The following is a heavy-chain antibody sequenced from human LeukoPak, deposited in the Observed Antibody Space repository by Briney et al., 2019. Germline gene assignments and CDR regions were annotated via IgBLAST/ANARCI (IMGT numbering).Heavy chain of an antibody. Sequence: ASVKVSCKASGYTFTSKYMHWVRQAPGQGLEWMGIINPSGGSTSYAQKFQGRVTMTRDTSTSTVYMELSSLTSEDTAVYYCAIGDYGGNSAYWGQGTLVTVSS. CDR1: GYTFTSKY. V-gene: IGHV1-46*01. CDR3: AIGDYGGNSAY. D-gene: IGHD4-23*01. CDR2: INPSGGST. J-gene: IGHJ4*02.